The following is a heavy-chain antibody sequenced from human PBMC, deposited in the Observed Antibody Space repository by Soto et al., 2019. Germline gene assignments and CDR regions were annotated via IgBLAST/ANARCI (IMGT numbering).Heavy chain of an antibody. J-gene: IGHJ4*02. CDR3: ERGQRGQKMDY. D-gene: IGHD3-10*01. V-gene: IGHV3-30-3*01. CDR1: GFTFSSYA. CDR2: ISYDGSNK. Sequence: GVSLRLSCAASGFTFSSYAMHWVRQAPGKGLEWVAVISYDGSNKYYADSVKGRFTISRDNSKNTLYLQMNSLRDEDTDVYYCERGQRGQKMDYWGQGNLVTVSS.